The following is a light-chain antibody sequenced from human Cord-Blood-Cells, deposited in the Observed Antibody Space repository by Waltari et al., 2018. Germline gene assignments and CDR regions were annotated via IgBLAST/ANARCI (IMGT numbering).Light chain of an antibody. J-gene: IGLJ3*02. CDR1: SRDVGRYNR. CDR3: CSYAGSSTWV. V-gene: IGLV2-23*01. CDR2: EGS. Sequence: QSALTQPASVSGSPGQPITISCTGTSRDVGRYNRVSWNQLHPGKAPQLMSYEGSKRPSGVSNRFSGSKSGNTASLTISGLQAEDVADYYCCSYAGSSTWVFGGGTKLTVL.